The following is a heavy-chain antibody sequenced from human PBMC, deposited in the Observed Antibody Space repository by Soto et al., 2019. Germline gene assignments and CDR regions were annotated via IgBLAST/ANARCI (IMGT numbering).Heavy chain of an antibody. Sequence: QVQLVESGGGVVQPEGSLRVSCAASGFTFNTYGLHWVRQAPGKGLEWVAVISYDGTTKYYADSVKGRFTISRDNSKKISYLQMNNLKGDDTAVYYCAKVGSTADKRGGGMVVWGQGTTVTVTS. D-gene: IGHD2-2*01. CDR2: ISYDGTTK. J-gene: IGHJ6*01. CDR3: AKVGSTADKRGGGMVV. V-gene: IGHV3-30*18. CDR1: GFTFNTYG.